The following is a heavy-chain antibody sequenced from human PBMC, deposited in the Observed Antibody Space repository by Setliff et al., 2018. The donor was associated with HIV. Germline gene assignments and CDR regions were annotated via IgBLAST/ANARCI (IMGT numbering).Heavy chain of an antibody. J-gene: IGHJ3*02. D-gene: IGHD6-19*01. Sequence: SETLSLTCTVSGDSISSGGYYWSWIRQPAGQGLEWIGRIYTSGNTNYNPSANYNPSLKSRITISLETSRNQFSLRVTSVTATDPAVYYCTRQSPVAGSGAFDIWGQGTMVTVSS. CDR3: TRQSPVAGSGAFDI. CDR2: IYTSGNTNYNPSA. CDR1: GDSISSGGYY. V-gene: IGHV4-61*02.